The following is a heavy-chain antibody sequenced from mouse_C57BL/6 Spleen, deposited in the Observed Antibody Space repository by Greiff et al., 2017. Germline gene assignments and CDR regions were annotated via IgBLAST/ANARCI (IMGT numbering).Heavy chain of an antibody. V-gene: IGHV10-1*01. CDR1: GFSFNTYA. CDR3: VRSNPAFAY. Sequence: EVKLVESGGGLVQPKGSLKLSCAASGFSFNTYAMNWVRQAPGQGLEWVARIRSKSNNYATYYADSVKDRFTISRDDSESMLYLQMNNLKTEDTAMYYCVRSNPAFAYWGQGTLVTVSA. D-gene: IGHD2-5*01. J-gene: IGHJ3*01. CDR2: IRSKSNNYAT.